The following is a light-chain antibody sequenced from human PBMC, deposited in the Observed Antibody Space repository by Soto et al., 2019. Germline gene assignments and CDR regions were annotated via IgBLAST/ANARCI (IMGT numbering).Light chain of an antibody. CDR2: AAS. Sequence: EIVLTQSPGTLSLSPGERATLSCRASQSVRSGYVAWYQQKPGQAPRLLIYAASSRAAGIADRFRGSGSGRDFTLTISRLEPEDYAVYYCHQYGSSAWTFGQGTKVDI. CDR1: QSVRSGY. CDR3: HQYGSSAWT. J-gene: IGKJ1*01. V-gene: IGKV3-20*01.